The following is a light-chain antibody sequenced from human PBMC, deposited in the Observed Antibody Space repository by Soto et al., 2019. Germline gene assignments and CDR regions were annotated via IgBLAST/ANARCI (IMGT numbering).Light chain of an antibody. J-gene: IGKJ2*01. V-gene: IGKV3-20*01. CDR3: QPYCKSPYT. CDR2: DAS. CDR1: QTASSSH. Sequence: EIVLTQSPGALSLSPGERATLSCRASQTASSSHLAWYQQKPGQALRLLIYDASSRATGISDRFSGSGSGTDFTLTISRLEPEDFAVYYCQPYCKSPYTFGQGTKVEIK.